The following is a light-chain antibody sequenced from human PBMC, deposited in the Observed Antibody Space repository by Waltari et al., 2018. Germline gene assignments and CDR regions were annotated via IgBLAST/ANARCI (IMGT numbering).Light chain of an antibody. CDR2: DVS. Sequence: QSALTQPASVSGSPGQSITISCTGPSSDVGAYDYVSWYQQHPGKAPQLMIYDVSNRPSGISNRFSGSKSGNTASLSISGLQTEDEAEYYCSAYTTSVTLVFGTGTKVTVL. CDR3: SAYTTSVTLV. J-gene: IGLJ1*01. CDR1: SSDVGAYDY. V-gene: IGLV2-14*03.